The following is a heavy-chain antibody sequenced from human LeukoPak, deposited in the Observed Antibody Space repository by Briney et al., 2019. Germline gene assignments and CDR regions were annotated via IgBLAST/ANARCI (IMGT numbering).Heavy chain of an antibody. CDR1: GGSVSSGSYY. J-gene: IGHJ5*02. V-gene: IGHV4-61*01. Sequence: SETLSLTCTVSGGSVSSGSYYWSWIRQPPGKGLEWIGYIYYSGSTNYNPSLKSRVTISVDTSKNQFSLKLSSVTAADTAVYYCARDRGYGPPANWFDPWGQGTLVTVSS. CDR3: ARDRGYGPPANWFDP. D-gene: IGHD3-10*01. CDR2: IYYSGST.